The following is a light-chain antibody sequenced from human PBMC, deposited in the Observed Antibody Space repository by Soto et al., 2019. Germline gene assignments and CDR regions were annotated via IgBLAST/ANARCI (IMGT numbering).Light chain of an antibody. Sequence: DIVMTQSPDSLAVSLGERATINCKSSQSVLHSSNNKNYLAWYQQKPGQPPKLPIYWASTRESGVPDRFSGSGSGTDFTLTISSLQSEDFAVYYCQQYNNWPPFTFGPGTKVD. J-gene: IGKJ3*01. V-gene: IGKV4-1*01. CDR1: QSVLHSSNNKNY. CDR2: WAS. CDR3: QQYNNWPPFT.